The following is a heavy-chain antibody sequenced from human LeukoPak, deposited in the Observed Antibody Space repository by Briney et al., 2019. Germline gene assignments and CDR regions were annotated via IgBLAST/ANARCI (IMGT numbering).Heavy chain of an antibody. Sequence: SQTLSLTCAISGDSVSSDSSTWTWIRQSPSGGLEWLGRTYYRSKWYNDYAVSVRSRITINPGTSKNQFSLQLNSVTPEDTAVYYCTREGSYGRIDYWGQGTLVTVSS. D-gene: IGHD3-16*01. J-gene: IGHJ4*02. CDR2: TYYRSKWYN. CDR3: TREGSYGRIDY. CDR1: GDSVSSDSST. V-gene: IGHV6-1*01.